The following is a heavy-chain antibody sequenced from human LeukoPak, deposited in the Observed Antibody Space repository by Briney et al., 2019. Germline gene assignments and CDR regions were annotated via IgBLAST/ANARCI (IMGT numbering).Heavy chain of an antibody. V-gene: IGHV3-23*01. J-gene: IGHJ4*02. CDR3: ARNENSGWGYFDY. Sequence: GGSLRLSCAASGLTFSNYAMNWVRQASGRGLEWVSGITDSGRKTYYADSVKGRFTISRDNSKDTLYLQMNSLRAEDTGVYYCARNENSGWGYFDYWGQGTLVTVSS. CDR2: ITDSGRKT. D-gene: IGHD5-12*01. CDR1: GLTFSNYA.